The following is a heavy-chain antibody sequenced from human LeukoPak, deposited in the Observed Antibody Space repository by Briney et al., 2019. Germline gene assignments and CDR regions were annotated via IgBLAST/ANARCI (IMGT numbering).Heavy chain of an antibody. CDR3: AKDRQGPNYGFYGDY. V-gene: IGHV3-23*01. D-gene: IGHD3-10*01. CDR2: ISGSGGST. J-gene: IGHJ4*02. Sequence: GGSLRLSCAASGFTFSSYAMSWVRQAPGKGLEWVSAISGSGGSTYYADSVKGRFTISRDNSKNTLYLQMNSLRAEDTAVCYCAKDRQGPNYGFYGDYWGQGTLVTVSS. CDR1: GFTFSSYA.